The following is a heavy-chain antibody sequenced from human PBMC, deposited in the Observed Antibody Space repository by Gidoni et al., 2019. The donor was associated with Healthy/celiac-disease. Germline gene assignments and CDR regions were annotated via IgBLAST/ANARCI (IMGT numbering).Heavy chain of an antibody. CDR1: GFTFSSYA. CDR2: ISGSGCST. V-gene: IGHV3-23*04. D-gene: IGHD6-19*01. Sequence: EVQLVESGGGLVKPGGSLRLSCAASGFTFSSYAMIWVRQAPGTGLEWVSAISGSGCSTYYADSVKGRFTISRDNSKNTLYLQMNSLRAEDTAVYYSAKKGSGWYRGWFDPWGQGTLVTVSS. J-gene: IGHJ5*02. CDR3: AKKGSGWYRGWFDP.